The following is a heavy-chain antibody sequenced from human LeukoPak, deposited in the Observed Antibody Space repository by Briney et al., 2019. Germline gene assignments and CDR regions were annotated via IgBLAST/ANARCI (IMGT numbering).Heavy chain of an antibody. CDR3: ASHTAMVLVLAFDI. Sequence: GGSLRLSCAASGFTFSSYAMSWVRQAPGKGLEWVSAISGSGGSTYYADSVKGRLTISRDNSKNTLYLQMNSLRAEDTAVYYCASHTAMVLVLAFDIWGQGTMVTVSS. V-gene: IGHV3-23*01. J-gene: IGHJ3*02. CDR1: GFTFSSYA. CDR2: ISGSGGST. D-gene: IGHD5-18*01.